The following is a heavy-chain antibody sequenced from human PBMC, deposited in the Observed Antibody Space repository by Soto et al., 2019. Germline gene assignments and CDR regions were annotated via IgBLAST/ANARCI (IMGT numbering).Heavy chain of an antibody. CDR1: GFTVSSNY. CDR3: ASELGGVATSSPADY. CDR2: IYSGGST. D-gene: IGHD5-12*01. Sequence: GGSLRLSCAASGFTVSSNYMSWVRQAPGKGLEWVSVIYSGGSTYYADSVKGRFTISRDNSKNTLYLQMNSLRAEDTAVYYCASELGGVATSSPADYWGQGTLVTVSS. J-gene: IGHJ4*02. V-gene: IGHV3-53*01.